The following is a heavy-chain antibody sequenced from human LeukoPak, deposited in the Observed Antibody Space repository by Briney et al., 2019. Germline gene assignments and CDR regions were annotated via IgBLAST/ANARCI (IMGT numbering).Heavy chain of an antibody. V-gene: IGHV3-48*03. D-gene: IGHD2-21*02. CDR2: ISSSGSTI. CDR1: GFTVSRYY. Sequence: GGSLRLSCAASGFTVSRYYISWVRQAPGKGLEWVSYISSSGSTIYYADSVKGRFTISRDNAKNSLYLQMNSLRAEDTAVYYCARDRGVTLFYYGMDVWGQGTTVTVSS. CDR3: ARDRGVTLFYYGMDV. J-gene: IGHJ6*02.